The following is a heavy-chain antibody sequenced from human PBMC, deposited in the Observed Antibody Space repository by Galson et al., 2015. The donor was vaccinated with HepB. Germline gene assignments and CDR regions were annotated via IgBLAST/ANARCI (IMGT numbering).Heavy chain of an antibody. J-gene: IGHJ4*02. V-gene: IGHV3-9*01. D-gene: IGHD6-6*01. CDR1: GFTFDDYA. Sequence: SLRLSCAASGFTFDDYAMHWVRHAPGKGQEWVSGIGWNSANIGYADSVKGRFTISRGNTKNSLYLQMDNLRPEDTALYYCAKGSEYGRDYFDYWGQGTLVIVSS. CDR2: IGWNSANI. CDR3: AKGSEYGRDYFDY.